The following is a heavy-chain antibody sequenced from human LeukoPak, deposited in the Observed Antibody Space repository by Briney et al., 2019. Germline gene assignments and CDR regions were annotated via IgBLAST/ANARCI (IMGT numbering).Heavy chain of an antibody. CDR1: GFTFSSHA. CDR2: ISGSGGST. CDR3: AKFPVHYYDSSGYYFDY. D-gene: IGHD3-22*01. J-gene: IGHJ4*02. Sequence: GGSLRLSCAASGFTFSSHAMSWVRQAPGKGLEWVSAISGSGGSTYYADSVKGRFTISRDNSKNTLYLQMNSLRAEDTAVYYCAKFPVHYYDSSGYYFDYWGQGTLVTVSS. V-gene: IGHV3-23*01.